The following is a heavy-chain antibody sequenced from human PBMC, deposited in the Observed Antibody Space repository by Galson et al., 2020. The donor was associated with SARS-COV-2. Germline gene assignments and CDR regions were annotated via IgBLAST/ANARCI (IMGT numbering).Heavy chain of an antibody. D-gene: IGHD6-19*01. CDR1: GFTFSSYS. CDR2: ISSSSSYI. V-gene: IGHV3-21*01. Sequence: GGSLRLSCAASGFTFSSYSMNWVRQAPGKGLEWVSSISSSSSYIYYADSVTGRFIISRDNAKNSLYLQMNSLRAEDTAVYYCARDPTLASYSSGWYYFDYWGQGTLVTVSS. CDR3: ARDPTLASYSSGWYYFDY. J-gene: IGHJ4*02.